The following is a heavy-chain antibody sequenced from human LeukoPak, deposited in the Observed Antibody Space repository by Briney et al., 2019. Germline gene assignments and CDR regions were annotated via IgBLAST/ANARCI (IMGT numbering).Heavy chain of an antibody. CDR3: AKESDGLRITIFLDY. Sequence: GGSLRLSCAASGFTFSSYAMSWVRQAPGKGLEWVSAISGSGGSTYYADSVKGRFTLSRDNSKNTLYLRMNSLRAEDTAVYYCAKESDGLRITIFLDYWGQGTLVTVSS. CDR1: GFTFSSYA. J-gene: IGHJ4*02. D-gene: IGHD3-3*01. V-gene: IGHV3-23*01. CDR2: ISGSGGST.